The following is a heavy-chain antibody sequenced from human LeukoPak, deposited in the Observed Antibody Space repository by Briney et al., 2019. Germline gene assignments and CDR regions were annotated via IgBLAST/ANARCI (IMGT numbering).Heavy chain of an antibody. CDR2: ISGSGGST. J-gene: IGHJ4*02. Sequence: GGSLRLSCAASGFTFSTSGMSWVRQAPGKGLEWVSAISGSGGSTYYADSVKGRFTISRDNSKNTLYLQMNSLRAEDTAVYYCAKAVWRSYYFDYWGQETLVTVSS. V-gene: IGHV3-23*01. CDR1: GFTFSTSG. CDR3: AKAVWRSYYFDY. D-gene: IGHD2-21*01.